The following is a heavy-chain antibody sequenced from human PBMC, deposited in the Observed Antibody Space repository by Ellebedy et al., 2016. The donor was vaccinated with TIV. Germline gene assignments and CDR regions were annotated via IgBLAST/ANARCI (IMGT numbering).Heavy chain of an antibody. CDR1: GGTFSSYA. CDR2: IIPIFGTA. V-gene: IGHV1-69*13. J-gene: IGHJ4*02. Sequence: AASVKVSCKASGGTFSSYAISWVRQAPGQGLEWMGGIIPIFGTANYAQKFKGRVTITADESTSTAYMELSSLRSEDTAVYYCASSDGVYCSSTSCYGPQMWYFDYWGQGTLVTVSS. D-gene: IGHD2-2*01. CDR3: ASSDGVYCSSTSCYGPQMWYFDY.